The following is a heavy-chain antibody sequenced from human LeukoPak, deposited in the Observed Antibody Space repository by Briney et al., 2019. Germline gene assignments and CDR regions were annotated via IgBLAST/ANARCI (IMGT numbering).Heavy chain of an antibody. V-gene: IGHV1-2*02. D-gene: IGHD2-15*01. J-gene: IGHJ6*03. Sequence: ASVKVSCKASGYTFTGYYMHWVRQAPGQGLEWMGWINPNSGGTNYAQKFQGRVTMTRDTSISTAYMELSSLRSEDTAVYYCARSSYCSGGSCYQAYYYYYMDVWGKGTTVTVSS. CDR2: INPNSGGT. CDR1: GYTFTGYY. CDR3: ARSSYCSGGSCYQAYYYYYMDV.